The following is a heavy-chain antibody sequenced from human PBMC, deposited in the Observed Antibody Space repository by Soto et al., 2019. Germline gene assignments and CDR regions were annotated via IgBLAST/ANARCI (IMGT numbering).Heavy chain of an antibody. CDR3: ASSQKGYNWNYFDH. D-gene: IGHD1-20*01. J-gene: IGHJ4*02. CDR1: GGSISGSYYY. CDR2: VFYTGFT. V-gene: IGHV4-39*01. Sequence: PSETLSLTCAVSGGSISGSYYYWGWLRQSPGRGPEWIGSVFYTGFTSYNPSLESRVFVSVDTSKNQFSLKVSAVTAADTAVYYCASSQKGYNWNYFDHWGQGALVTVSS.